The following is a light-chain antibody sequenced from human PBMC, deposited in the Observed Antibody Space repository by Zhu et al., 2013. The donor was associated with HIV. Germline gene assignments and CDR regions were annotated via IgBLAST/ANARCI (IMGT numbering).Light chain of an antibody. CDR1: QSVSSSY. CDR3: QQYGSSPPWT. V-gene: IGKV3-20*01. J-gene: IGKJ1*01. CDR2: GAS. Sequence: DIVLTQSPGTLSLSPGERATLSCRASQSVSSSYLAWYQQKPGQAPRLLIYGASSRATGIPDRFSGSGSGTDFTLTISRLEPEDFAVYYCQQYGSSPPWTFGQGTKVEIK.